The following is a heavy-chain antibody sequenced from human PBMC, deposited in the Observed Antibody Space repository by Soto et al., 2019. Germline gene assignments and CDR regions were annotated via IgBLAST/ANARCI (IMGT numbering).Heavy chain of an antibody. CDR1: GFTFSSYC. Sequence: PWGSLRLSCAASGFTFSSYCMHWVRQAPGKGLEWVAVISYDGSKKYYAYSVKGRFTISIDNSKNTLYLQMNSLKVEDTAVYYCAKDWYKYGEFDYWGQGTLVTRLL. CDR3: AKDWYKYGEFDY. CDR2: ISYDGSKK. V-gene: IGHV3-30*18. D-gene: IGHD1-1*01. J-gene: IGHJ4*02.